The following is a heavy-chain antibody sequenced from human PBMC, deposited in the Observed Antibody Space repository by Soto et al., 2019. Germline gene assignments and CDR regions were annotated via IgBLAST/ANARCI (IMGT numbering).Heavy chain of an antibody. V-gene: IGHV1-69*06. CDR1: GGTFSSYA. CDR2: IIPIFGTA. Sequence: SVKVSCKASGGTFSSYAISWVRQAPGQGLEWMGGIIPIFGTANYAQKFQGRVTITADKSTSTAYMELSSLRSEDTAVYYCARLQGLYDSSGYYDYYFDYWGQGTLVTASS. D-gene: IGHD3-22*01. CDR3: ARLQGLYDSSGYYDYYFDY. J-gene: IGHJ4*02.